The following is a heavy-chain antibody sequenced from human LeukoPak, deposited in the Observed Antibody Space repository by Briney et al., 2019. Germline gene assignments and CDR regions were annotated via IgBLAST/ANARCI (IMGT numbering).Heavy chain of an antibody. CDR3: ARASRDGYNQNFDH. Sequence: GASLKISCKGLGYDFSTYWNAWVRQRPGKGLEWMGITHPGGSETRYDPSFQGQVTISADRSTRTAYLQWSSLRASDTAMYYCARASRDGYNQNFDHWGQGTLVTVSS. D-gene: IGHD5-24*01. CDR1: GYDFSTYW. J-gene: IGHJ4*02. V-gene: IGHV5-51*01. CDR2: THPGGSET.